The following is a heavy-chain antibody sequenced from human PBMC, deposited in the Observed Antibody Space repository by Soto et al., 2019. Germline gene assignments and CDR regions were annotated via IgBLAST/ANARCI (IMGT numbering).Heavy chain of an antibody. Sequence: XSVKVSCKASGYTFTGYYMHWVRQAPGQGLEWMGWINPNSGGTNYAQKFQGWVTMTRDTSISTAYMELSRLRSDDTAVYYCARALVPDAFDIWGQGTMVTGSS. J-gene: IGHJ3*02. D-gene: IGHD6-13*01. CDR2: INPNSGGT. V-gene: IGHV1-2*04. CDR3: ARALVPDAFDI. CDR1: GYTFTGYY.